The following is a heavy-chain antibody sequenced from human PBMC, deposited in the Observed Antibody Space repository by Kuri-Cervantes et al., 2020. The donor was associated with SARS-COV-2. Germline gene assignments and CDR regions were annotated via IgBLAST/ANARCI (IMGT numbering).Heavy chain of an antibody. J-gene: IGHJ6*02. CDR2: INPDGSYT. V-gene: IGHV3-74*01. CDR3: AKKAGLRYIPYGMDV. CDR1: GFTFSGHW. D-gene: IGHD3-9*01. Sequence: GESLKISCAASGFTFSGHWIHWVRQAPGKGLVWVSRINPDGSYTNNADSVKGRFTISRDNSMNTLYLQMNSLRAEDTAVYYCAKKAGLRYIPYGMDVWGQGTTVTV.